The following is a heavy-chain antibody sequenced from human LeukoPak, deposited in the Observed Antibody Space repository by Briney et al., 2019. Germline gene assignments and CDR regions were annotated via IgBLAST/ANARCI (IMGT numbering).Heavy chain of an antibody. CDR1: GFTFSSYS. D-gene: IGHD4-17*01. V-gene: IGHV3-21*01. J-gene: IGHJ4*02. Sequence: GGSLRLSCAASGFTFSSYSMNWVRQAPGKGLEWVSSISSSSSYIYYVASVKGRFTISRDNAKNSLYLQMNSLRAEDTAVYYCARVLSVTSPFDYWGQGTLVTVSS. CDR2: ISSSSSYI. CDR3: ARVLSVTSPFDY.